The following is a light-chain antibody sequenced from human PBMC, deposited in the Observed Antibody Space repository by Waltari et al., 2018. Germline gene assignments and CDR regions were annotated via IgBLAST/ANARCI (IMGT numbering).Light chain of an antibody. CDR1: QSISSY. J-gene: IGKJ1*01. CDR2: AAS. V-gene: IGKV1-39*01. Sequence: DIQMTQSPSSLSASVGDSVTLTCRASQSISSYLNWYQQKPGKAPKLLIYAASSLQSGVPSRFSGSGSGTDFTLTISSLQPEDFATYYCQQSYSTLWTFGQGTKVESK. CDR3: QQSYSTLWT.